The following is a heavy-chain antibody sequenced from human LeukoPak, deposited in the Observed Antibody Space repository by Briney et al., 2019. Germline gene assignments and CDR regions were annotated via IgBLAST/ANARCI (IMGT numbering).Heavy chain of an antibody. J-gene: IGHJ3*02. V-gene: IGHV3-30*03. CDR1: GFAFSSYW. CDR3: ARDMVGDAFDI. Sequence: GGSLRLSCAASGFAFSSYWMSWVRQAPGKGLEWVAVISYDGSNKYYADSVKGRFTISRDNSKNTLYLQMNSLRAEDTAVYYCARDMVGDAFDIWGQGTMVTVSS. D-gene: IGHD3-10*01. CDR2: ISYDGSNK.